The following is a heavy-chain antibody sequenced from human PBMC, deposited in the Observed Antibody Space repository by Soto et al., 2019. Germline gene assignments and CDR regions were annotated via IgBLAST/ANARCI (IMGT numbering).Heavy chain of an antibody. CDR1: GGTFSSYT. Sequence: QVQLVQSGAEVKKPGSSVKVSCKASGGTFSSYTISWVRQAPGQGLEWMGRIIPILGIANYAQKFQGRVTFTADKSTSTAYMELSSLRSEDTAVYYCASRIAAGDYYYYGMDVWGQGTTVTVSS. D-gene: IGHD6-13*01. J-gene: IGHJ6*02. CDR2: IIPILGIA. CDR3: ASRIAAGDYYYYGMDV. V-gene: IGHV1-69*02.